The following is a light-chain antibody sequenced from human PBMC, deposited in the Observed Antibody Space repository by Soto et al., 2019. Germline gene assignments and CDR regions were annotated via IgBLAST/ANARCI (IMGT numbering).Light chain of an antibody. Sequence: DIQMPQSPFSLSASLGDRVTITCRASQSISDYLNWYQQKPGKGPKLLIFAASSLQVGVPSRFSGSGSGTDFTLTISSLQPEDFATYVCQQSHSAPFTFGPGTTVDIK. CDR1: QSISDY. J-gene: IGKJ3*01. CDR2: AAS. V-gene: IGKV1-39*01. CDR3: QQSHSAPFT.